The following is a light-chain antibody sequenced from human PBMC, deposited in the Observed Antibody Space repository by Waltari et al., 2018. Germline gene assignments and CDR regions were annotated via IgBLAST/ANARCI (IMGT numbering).Light chain of an antibody. CDR1: QSLLHNNGYNF. Sequence: DIVMTQSPLSLPVTPGEPASISCRSSQSLLHNNGYNFLDWYPQKSGQSPQLLLYMGSNRASGVPDRFSGSGSGTDFTLKISRVEAEDVGVYYCMQALQTPPTFGQGTRLEIK. V-gene: IGKV2-28*01. CDR3: MQALQTPPT. J-gene: IGKJ5*01. CDR2: MGS.